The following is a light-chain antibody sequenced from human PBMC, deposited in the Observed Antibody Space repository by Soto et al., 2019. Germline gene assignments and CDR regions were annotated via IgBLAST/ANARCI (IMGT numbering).Light chain of an antibody. CDR3: SSYTSSAPPYV. CDR2: DVS. Sequence: QSVLTQPASVSGSPGQSIAISCTGTSSDVGDYNYVSWYQQHPGKAPKLIIYDVSDWPSGVSSIFSGSKSGNTASLTISGLQPEDEADYYCSSYTSSAPPYVFGTGTKVTVL. J-gene: IGLJ1*01. V-gene: IGLV2-14*01. CDR1: SSDVGDYNY.